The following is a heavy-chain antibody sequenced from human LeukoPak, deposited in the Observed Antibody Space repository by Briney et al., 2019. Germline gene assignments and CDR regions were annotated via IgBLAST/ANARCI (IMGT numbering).Heavy chain of an antibody. CDR1: GGSLSSSSYY. CDR3: ARRKRGYSSSGQDY. Sequence: SETLSLTCTVSGGSLSSSSYYWGWIRQPPGKGLEWIGSIYYSGSTYYNPSLKSRVTISVDTSKNQFSLKLSSVTAADTAVYYCARRKRGYSSSGQDYWGQGTLVTVSS. CDR2: IYYSGST. J-gene: IGHJ4*02. D-gene: IGHD5-18*01. V-gene: IGHV4-39*07.